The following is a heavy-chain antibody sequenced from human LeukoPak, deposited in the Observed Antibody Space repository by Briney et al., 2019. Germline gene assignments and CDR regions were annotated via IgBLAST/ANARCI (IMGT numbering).Heavy chain of an antibody. J-gene: IGHJ4*02. Sequence: PGRSLRLSCAASGFTFDDYAMHWVRQAPGKGLEWVSGISWNSGSVDYADSVKGRFTIPRDNAKNSLYLQMNSLRAEDMALYYCARGSAYGYYFDYWGQGTLVTVSS. CDR3: ARGSAYGYYFDY. CDR2: ISWNSGSV. D-gene: IGHD3-3*01. CDR1: GFTFDDYA. V-gene: IGHV3-9*03.